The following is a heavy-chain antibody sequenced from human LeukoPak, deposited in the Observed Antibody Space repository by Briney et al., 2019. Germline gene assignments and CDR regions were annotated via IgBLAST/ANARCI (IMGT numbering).Heavy chain of an antibody. Sequence: PSETLSLTCTVSGGSISSYYWSWIRQPPGKGLEWIGYIYYSGSTNYNPSLKSRVTISVDTSKNQFSLKLSPVTAADTAVYYCARRKVRGVLDYWGQGTLVTVSS. J-gene: IGHJ4*02. V-gene: IGHV4-59*08. CDR1: GGSISSYY. D-gene: IGHD3-10*01. CDR2: IYYSGST. CDR3: ARRKVRGVLDY.